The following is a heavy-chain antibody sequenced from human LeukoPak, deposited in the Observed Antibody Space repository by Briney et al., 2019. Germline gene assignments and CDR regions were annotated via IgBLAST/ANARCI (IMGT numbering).Heavy chain of an antibody. Sequence: ASVKVSCKASGYTFTGYYMHWVRQAPGQGLEWMGWINPNSGGTNYAQKFQGRVTMTRDTSISTAYMELSRLRSDDTAVYYCARGVEQWLYPPPDWFDAWGQGTLVTVSS. V-gene: IGHV1-2*02. J-gene: IGHJ5*02. CDR3: ARGVEQWLYPPPDWFDA. CDR1: GYTFTGYY. D-gene: IGHD6-19*01. CDR2: INPNSGGT.